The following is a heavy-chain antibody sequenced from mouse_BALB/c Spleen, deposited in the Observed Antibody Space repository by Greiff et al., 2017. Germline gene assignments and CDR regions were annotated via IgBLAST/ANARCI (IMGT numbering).Heavy chain of an antibody. Sequence: VQLKESGAELVKPGASVKLSCTASGFNIKDTYMHWVKQRPEQGLEWIGRIDPANGNTKYDPKFQGKATITADTSSNTAYLQLSSLTSEDTAVYYCAREGYGNYDAMDYWGQGTSVTVSA. CDR3: AREGYGNYDAMDY. D-gene: IGHD2-1*01. V-gene: IGHV14-3*02. CDR1: GFNIKDTY. J-gene: IGHJ4*01. CDR2: IDPANGNT.